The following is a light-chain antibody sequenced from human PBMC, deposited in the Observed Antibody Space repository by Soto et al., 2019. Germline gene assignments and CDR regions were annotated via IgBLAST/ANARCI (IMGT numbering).Light chain of an antibody. CDR3: QSYDSSLSGYVV. CDR2: ANN. Sequence: QAVVTQPPSVSGAPGQRVTISCTGSSSNIGAGYDVHWYQRFPGTAPKLLIYANNNRPSGVPDRFSGSKSGTSASLAITGLQVEDEADYYCQSYDSSLSGYVVFGGGTKVTVL. J-gene: IGLJ2*01. V-gene: IGLV1-40*01. CDR1: SSNIGAGYD.